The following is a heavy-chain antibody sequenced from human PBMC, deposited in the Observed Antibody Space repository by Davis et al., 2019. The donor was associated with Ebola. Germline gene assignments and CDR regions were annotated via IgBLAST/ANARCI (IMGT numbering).Heavy chain of an antibody. V-gene: IGHV3-7*03. D-gene: IGHD1-26*01. CDR2: IKQDGSEK. CDR3: ASRRATNYYYGMDV. J-gene: IGHJ6*02. CDR1: GFTFSNYG. Sequence: PGGSLRLSCADSGFTFSNYGMRWVRQAPGKGLEWVANIKQDGSEKYYVDSVKGRFTISRDNAKNSLYLQMNSLRAEDTDLYYCASRRATNYYYGMDVWGQGTTVTVSS.